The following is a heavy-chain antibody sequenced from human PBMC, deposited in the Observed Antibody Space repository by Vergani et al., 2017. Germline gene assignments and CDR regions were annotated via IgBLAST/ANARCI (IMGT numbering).Heavy chain of an antibody. D-gene: IGHD5-18*01. CDR2: IDHTGRP. CDR3: ARMDTKTNCPVFYYYFMDV. Sequence: QVQLQQWGGGLLKPSETLSLTCVVNGGSFTSYHWTWIRQSPGEGLEWVGDIDHTGRPDYNPSLKSRPTRSVDKSRNQFSLTLNSVTATDTAIYFCARMDTKTNCPVFYYYFMDVWGQGTAVTVS. V-gene: IGHV4-34*01. J-gene: IGHJ6*03. CDR1: GGSFTSYH.